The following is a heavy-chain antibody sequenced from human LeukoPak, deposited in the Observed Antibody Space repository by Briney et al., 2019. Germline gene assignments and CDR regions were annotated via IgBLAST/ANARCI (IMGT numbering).Heavy chain of an antibody. CDR3: ARLAVLRYFDWSSTDYYYYGMDV. J-gene: IGHJ6*04. CDR2: IDPSDSYT. D-gene: IGHD3-9*01. Sequence: GESLRISCKGSGYSFTSYWISWVRQMPGKGLEWMGRIDPSDSYTNYSPSFQGHVTISADKSISTAYLQWSSLKASDTAMCYCARLAVLRYFDWSSTDYYYYGMDVWGKGTTVTVSS. V-gene: IGHV5-10-1*01. CDR1: GYSFTSYW.